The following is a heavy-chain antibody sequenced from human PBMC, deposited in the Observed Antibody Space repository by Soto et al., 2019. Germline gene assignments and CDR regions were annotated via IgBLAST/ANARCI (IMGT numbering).Heavy chain of an antibody. J-gene: IGHJ6*02. D-gene: IGHD1-1*01. CDR1: GFTFSSYG. V-gene: IGHV3-30*18. CDR3: AKGETTWYYYYYGMDV. CDR2: ISYDGSNK. Sequence: GGSLRLSCAASGFTFSSYGMHWVRQAPGKGLEWVAVISYDGSNKYYADSVKGRFTISRDNSKNTLYLQMNSLRAEDTAVYYCAKGETTWYYYYYGMDVWGQGTKVTVSS.